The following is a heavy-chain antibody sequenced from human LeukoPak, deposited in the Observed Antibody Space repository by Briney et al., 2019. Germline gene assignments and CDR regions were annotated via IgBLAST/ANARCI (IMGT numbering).Heavy chain of an antibody. CDR3: ARGRKYSSGWYTSYYYGMDV. D-gene: IGHD6-19*01. J-gene: IGHJ6*02. Sequence: ASVTVSCKASGYTFTSYGISWVRQAPGQGLEWMGWISAYNGNTNYVQKLQGRVTMTTDTSTRTAYMELRSLRSDDTAVYYCARGRKYSSGWYTSYYYGMDVWGQGTTVTVSS. V-gene: IGHV1-18*01. CDR1: GYTFTSYG. CDR2: ISAYNGNT.